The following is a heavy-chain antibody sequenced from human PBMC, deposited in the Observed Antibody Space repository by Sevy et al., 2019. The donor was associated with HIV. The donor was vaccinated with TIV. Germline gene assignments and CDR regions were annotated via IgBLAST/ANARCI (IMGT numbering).Heavy chain of an antibody. CDR3: ARSRVITGTFDY. J-gene: IGHJ4*02. D-gene: IGHD1-20*01. CDR1: GGSMSGYY. Sequence: SETLSLTCTVSGGSMSGYYWSWIRQPPGKGLEWIGYISYSGSTNYNPSHKSQVTTSVETSKNEFSLKRSSVTAADTAVYYCARSRVITGTFDYWGQGTLVTVSS. V-gene: IGHV4-59*01. CDR2: ISYSGST.